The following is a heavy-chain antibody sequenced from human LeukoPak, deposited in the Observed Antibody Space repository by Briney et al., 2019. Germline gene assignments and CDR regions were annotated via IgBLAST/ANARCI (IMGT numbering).Heavy chain of an antibody. CDR1: GGSISSGGYY. CDR2: IYYSGST. CDR3: ARESFQYYYGSGSSSFDY. D-gene: IGHD3-10*01. Sequence: SETLSLTCTVSGGSISSGGYYWSWIRQHPGKGLEWLGYIYYSGSTYYNPSLKSRVTISVDTSKNQFSLKLSSVTAADTAVYYCARESFQYYYGSGSSSFDYWGEGTLVTVSS. J-gene: IGHJ4*02. V-gene: IGHV4-31*03.